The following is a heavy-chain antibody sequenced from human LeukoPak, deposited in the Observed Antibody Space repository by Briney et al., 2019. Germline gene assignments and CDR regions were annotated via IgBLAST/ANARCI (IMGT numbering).Heavy chain of an antibody. CDR3: AKRDSSGSYPYYFDY. CDR2: IGGSDGST. V-gene: IGHV3-23*01. Sequence: GSLRLSCAASGFTFSTHAMSWVRLAPGKGLEWVSAIGGSDGSTYYADSVKGQFTISRDNSKDTLYLQMNSLRVEDTATYYCAKRDSSGSYPYYFDYWGQGTLVTVSS. D-gene: IGHD3-22*01. J-gene: IGHJ4*02. CDR1: GFTFSTHA.